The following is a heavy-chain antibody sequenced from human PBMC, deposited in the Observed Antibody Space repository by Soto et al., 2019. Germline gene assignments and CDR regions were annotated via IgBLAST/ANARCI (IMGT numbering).Heavy chain of an antibody. D-gene: IGHD6-13*01. J-gene: IGHJ4*02. CDR1: GYTFTSYG. V-gene: IGHV1-18*01. Sequence: ASVKVSCKASGYTFTSYGIRWVRQAPGQGLEWMGWISAYNGNTNYAQKLQGRVTMTTDTSTSTAYMELRSLRSDDTAVYYCARGAIAGAGPYYFDYWGQGTLVTVSS. CDR3: ARGAIAGAGPYYFDY. CDR2: ISAYNGNT.